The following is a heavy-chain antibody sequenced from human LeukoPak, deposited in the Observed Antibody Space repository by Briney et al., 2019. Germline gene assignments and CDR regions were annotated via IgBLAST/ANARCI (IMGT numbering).Heavy chain of an antibody. CDR3: ARDSITIFGVAPDY. Sequence: PSETLSLTCTVSGGSISSGGYYWSWIRQHPGKGLEWIGYIYYSGSTYYNPSLKSRVTISVDTSKNQFSLKLSSVTVADTAVYYCARDSITIFGVAPDYWGQGTLVTVSS. J-gene: IGHJ4*02. V-gene: IGHV4-31*03. D-gene: IGHD3-3*01. CDR2: IYYSGST. CDR1: GGSISSGGYY.